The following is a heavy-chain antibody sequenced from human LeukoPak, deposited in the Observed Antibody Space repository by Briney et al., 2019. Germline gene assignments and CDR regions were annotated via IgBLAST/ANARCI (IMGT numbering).Heavy chain of an antibody. Sequence: GGSLRLSCAASGVTFNTDSINWGCQGQGKGRGWVSSISGSRTDIFYADSVKGRFTISRDNAKNSLYLQMNSLSAEDTAVYYCARWGFSYGSDYWGQGTLVTVSS. CDR2: ISGSRTDI. CDR3: ARWGFSYGSDY. D-gene: IGHD5-18*01. V-gene: IGHV3-21*01. J-gene: IGHJ4*02. CDR1: GVTFNTDS.